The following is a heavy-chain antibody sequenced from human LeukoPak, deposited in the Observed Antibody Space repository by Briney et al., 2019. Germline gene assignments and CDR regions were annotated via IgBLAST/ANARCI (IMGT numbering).Heavy chain of an antibody. CDR2: IIPILGIA. CDR1: GGTFSSYA. D-gene: IGHD6-13*01. J-gene: IGHJ4*02. Sequence: SVKVSCKASGGTFSSYAISWVRQAPGQGLEWMGRIIPILGIANYAQKFQGRVTITADKPTSTAYMELSSLRSEDTAVYYCARASSSWSDFDYWGQGTLVTVSS. V-gene: IGHV1-69*04. CDR3: ARASSSWSDFDY.